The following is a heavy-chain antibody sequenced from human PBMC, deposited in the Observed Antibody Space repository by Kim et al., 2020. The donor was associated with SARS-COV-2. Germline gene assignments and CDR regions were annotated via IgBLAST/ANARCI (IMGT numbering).Heavy chain of an antibody. CDR2: ISNTATTK. J-gene: IGHJ5*02. D-gene: IGHD2-8*01. Sequence: GGSLRLSCTASGFTFSDYYMTWIRQAPGKGLEWVASISNTATTKHYADSVKGRLTISRDNAKNSLYLQMNSLRTEDTAIYYCARVMGIFNWFDPWGQGTLVSVTS. V-gene: IGHV3-11*01. CDR3: ARVMGIFNWFDP. CDR1: GFTFSDYY.